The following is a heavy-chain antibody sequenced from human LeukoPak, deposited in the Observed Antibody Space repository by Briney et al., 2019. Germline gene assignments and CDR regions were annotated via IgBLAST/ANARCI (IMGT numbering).Heavy chain of an antibody. J-gene: IGHJ2*01. CDR1: GFTFSSYA. D-gene: IGHD2-21*02. V-gene: IGHV3-23*01. CDR2: ISGSGGST. CDR3: SKLAYCGGDCFKWFFDL. Sequence: GGSLRLSCAASGFTFSSYAMSWVRQAPGKGLEWVSGISGSGGSTYYADSVKGRFTISRDNSKNTLYLQMDSLRAEDTAAYFCSKLAYCGGDCFKWFFDLWGRGTLATVSS.